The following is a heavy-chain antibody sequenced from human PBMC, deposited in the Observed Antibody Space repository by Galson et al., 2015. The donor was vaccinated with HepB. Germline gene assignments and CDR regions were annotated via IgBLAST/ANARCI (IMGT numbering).Heavy chain of an antibody. J-gene: IGHJ4*02. CDR3: AKDLVRGVISAHYFDY. CDR2: ISGGGDST. Sequence: SLRLSCAASGFTFTSYAMSWVRQAPGKGLEWVSGISGGGDSTFYADSVKGRLTISRDNSKNTLYLQMNSLRAEDTALYYCAKDLVRGVISAHYFDYWGQGTLVTVSS. D-gene: IGHD3-10*01. CDR1: GFTFTSYA. V-gene: IGHV3-23*01.